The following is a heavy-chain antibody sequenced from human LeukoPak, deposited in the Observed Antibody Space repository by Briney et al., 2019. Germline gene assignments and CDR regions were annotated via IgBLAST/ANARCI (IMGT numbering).Heavy chain of an antibody. V-gene: IGHV1-24*01. CDR3: ARGRNFWSGYSDNWFDP. J-gene: IGHJ5*02. Sequence: ASVKVSCKVSGYTLTELSMHWVRQAPGKGLEWMGGFDPEDGETIYAQKFQGRVTMTEDTSTDTAYMELSSLRSEDMAVYYCARGRNFWSGYSDNWFDPWGQGTLVTVSS. D-gene: IGHD3-3*01. CDR1: GYTLTELS. CDR2: FDPEDGET.